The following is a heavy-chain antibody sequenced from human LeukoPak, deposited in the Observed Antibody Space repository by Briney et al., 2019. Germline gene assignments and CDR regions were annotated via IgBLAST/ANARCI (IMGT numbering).Heavy chain of an antibody. D-gene: IGHD1-1*01. Sequence: KPGGSLRLSCVASGFTFSASYMTWVRQPPGKGLEWLSYISENSGDTNYADSVKGRFTVSRDNAKNSLYLQMNSLRVEDTAVYYCARDPRTVRIWGQGTLVTVSS. CDR1: GFTFSASY. V-gene: IGHV3-11*06. CDR3: ARDPRTVRI. CDR2: ISENSGDT. J-gene: IGHJ4*02.